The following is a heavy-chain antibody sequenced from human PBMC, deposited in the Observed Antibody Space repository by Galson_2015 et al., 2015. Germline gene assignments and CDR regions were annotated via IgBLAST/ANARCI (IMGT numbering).Heavy chain of an antibody. D-gene: IGHD1-1*01. CDR1: GGSFSGYY. Sequence: ETLSLTCAVYGGSFSGYYWSWIRQPPGKGLEWIGEINHSRSTNYNPSLKSRVTISVDTSKKQFSLKLTSMTAADTAVYYCARGYRLPSNWFDPWGQGTLVIVSS. CDR2: INHSRST. J-gene: IGHJ5*02. CDR3: ARGYRLPSNWFDP. V-gene: IGHV4-34*01.